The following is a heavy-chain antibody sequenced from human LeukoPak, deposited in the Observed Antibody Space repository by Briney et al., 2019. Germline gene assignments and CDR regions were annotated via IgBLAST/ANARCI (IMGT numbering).Heavy chain of an antibody. CDR1: GFTFSSYA. V-gene: IGHV3-30-3*01. Sequence: GRSLRLSCAASGFTFSSYAMHWVRQAPGKGLEWVAVISYDGSNKYYADSVKGRFTISRDNSKNTLYLQMNSLRAEDTAVYYCARDTGMDWGQGTLVTVSS. CDR2: ISYDGSNK. D-gene: IGHD4-11*01. J-gene: IGHJ4*02. CDR3: ARDTGMD.